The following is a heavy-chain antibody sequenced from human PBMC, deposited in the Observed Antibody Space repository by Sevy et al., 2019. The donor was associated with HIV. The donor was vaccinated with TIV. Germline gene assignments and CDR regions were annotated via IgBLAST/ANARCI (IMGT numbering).Heavy chain of an antibody. CDR2: IWYDESNK. V-gene: IGHV3-33*01. CDR3: ARDGEYCTNGVCSWGLFDY. D-gene: IGHD2-8*01. J-gene: IGHJ4*02. CDR1: GFTFSSYG. Sequence: GGSLRLSCVVSGFTFSSYGMHWVRQAPGKGLEWVAGIWYDESNKYYADSVKGRFTISRDNSKNTLYLQMNSLRAEDTAVYYCARDGEYCTNGVCSWGLFDYWGQGTLVTVSS.